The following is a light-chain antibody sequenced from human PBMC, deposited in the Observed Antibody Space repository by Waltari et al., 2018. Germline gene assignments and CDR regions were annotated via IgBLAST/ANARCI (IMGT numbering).Light chain of an antibody. CDR3: QERSNWPGGS. Sequence: EIVLTQSQGTRSLSPGASATLSCRASQSVSTYLAWYQQKPGQAPRLLIYDASNRAAGIPARFVASGSETDFTLTISRLEPEDFAVYYCQERSNWPGGSFGGGTKVEMK. CDR1: QSVSTY. V-gene: IGKV3-11*01. CDR2: DAS. J-gene: IGKJ4*01.